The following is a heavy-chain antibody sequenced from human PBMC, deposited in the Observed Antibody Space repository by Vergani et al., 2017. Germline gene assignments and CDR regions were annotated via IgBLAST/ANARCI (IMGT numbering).Heavy chain of an antibody. CDR1: GGPISSYY. CDR2: IYYSGST. V-gene: IGHV4-59*01. D-gene: IGHD1-14*01. J-gene: IGHJ6*03. Sequence: QVQLQESGPGLVKPSETLSLTCTVPGGPISSYYWSWIRQPPGKGLEWVGYIYYSGSTNYNPSLKSRVTISVDTSKNQFSLKLSSVTAADTAVYYCARAVDSGTYYYYYYMDVWGKGTTVTVSS. CDR3: ARAVDSGTYYYYYYMDV.